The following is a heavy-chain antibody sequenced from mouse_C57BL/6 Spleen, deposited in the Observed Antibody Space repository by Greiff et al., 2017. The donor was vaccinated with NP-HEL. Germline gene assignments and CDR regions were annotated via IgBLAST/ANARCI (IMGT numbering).Heavy chain of an antibody. J-gene: IGHJ4*01. CDR2: IYPGNSDT. CDR3: TRDYGRDAMDY. CDR1: GYTFTSYW. Sequence: EVQLQQPGAELVKPGASVKLSSKASGYTFTSYWMHWVKQRPGQGLEWIGAIYPGNSDTSYNQKFKGKAKLTAGTAASTAYMALSSLTNEDSAVYYCTRDYGRDAMDYWGQGTSVTVSS. D-gene: IGHD1-1*01. V-gene: IGHV1-5*01.